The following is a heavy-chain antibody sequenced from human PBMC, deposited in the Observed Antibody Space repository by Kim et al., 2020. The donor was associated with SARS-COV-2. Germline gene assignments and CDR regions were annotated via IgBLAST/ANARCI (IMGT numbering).Heavy chain of an antibody. CDR2: IDPAGGT. Sequence: SETLSLTCAVYGDSLSDYYWSWIRQSPEKGLEWIGEIDPAGGTNYNPSLKSRVSMSLDKSNNNFSLRLHSVTFADTAVYFCARGGAYFYGSDNYGKKRGRFDIWGQGTLVTVSS. J-gene: IGHJ4*02. V-gene: IGHV4-34*01. CDR1: GDSLSDYY. CDR3: ARGGAYFYGSDNYGKKRGRFDI. D-gene: IGHD3-10*01.